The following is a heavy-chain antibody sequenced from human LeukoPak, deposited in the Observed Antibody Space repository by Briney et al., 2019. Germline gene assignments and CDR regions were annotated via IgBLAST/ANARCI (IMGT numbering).Heavy chain of an antibody. J-gene: IGHJ4*02. CDR1: GFTFSSYW. D-gene: IGHD2-15*01. CDR2: INSHGSST. V-gene: IGHV3-74*01. Sequence: GGSLRLSCAASGFTFSSYWMHWVRQAPGKGLVWVSRINSHGSSTTYADSVEGQFTISRDNAENTLYLQMNSLRAEDTAVYYCARERLLPFDYWGQGTLVTVSS. CDR3: ARERLLPFDY.